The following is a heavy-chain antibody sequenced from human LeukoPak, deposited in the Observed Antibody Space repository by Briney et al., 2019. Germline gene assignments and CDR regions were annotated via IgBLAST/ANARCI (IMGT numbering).Heavy chain of an antibody. Sequence: SETLSLTCAVYGGSFSGYYWSWIRQPPGKGLEWIGEINHSGSTNYNPSLKSRVTISVDTSKNQFSLKLSSVTAADTAVYYCARSPRNYGSGSYHTPYNWFGPWGQGTLVTVSS. V-gene: IGHV4-34*01. D-gene: IGHD3-10*01. CDR1: GGSFSGYY. J-gene: IGHJ5*02. CDR2: INHSGST. CDR3: ARSPRNYGSGSYHTPYNWFGP.